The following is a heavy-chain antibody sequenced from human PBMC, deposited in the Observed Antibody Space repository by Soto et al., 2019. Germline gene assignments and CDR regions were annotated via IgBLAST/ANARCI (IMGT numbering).Heavy chain of an antibody. CDR2: MNPNSGNT. Sequence: QEQLVQSGAEVKKPGAPVKVSCKASGYTFTSYNINWVRQATGQGLEWMGWMNPNSGNTGYAEKFQGRVTMTRNSTIITPYVGLGGRRSKHTPVYYCAREAGSDPPFYYHNMDVWGKGTTVTVS. CDR3: AREAGSDPPFYYHNMDV. CDR1: GYTFTSYN. V-gene: IGHV1-8*01. J-gene: IGHJ6*03. D-gene: IGHD3-10*01.